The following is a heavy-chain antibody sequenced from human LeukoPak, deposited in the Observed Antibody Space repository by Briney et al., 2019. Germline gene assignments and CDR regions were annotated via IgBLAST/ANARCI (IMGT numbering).Heavy chain of an antibody. CDR1: GGTFSSYA. J-gene: IGHJ4*02. D-gene: IGHD2-15*01. CDR3: ASEYCSGGSCYYADY. CDR2: IIPILGIA. V-gene: IGHV1-69*04. Sequence: SVKVSCKASGGTFSSYAISWVRQAPGRGLEWMGRIIPILGIANYAQKFQGRVTITADKSTSTAYMELSSLRSEDTAVYYCASEYCSGGSCYYADYWGQGTLVTVSS.